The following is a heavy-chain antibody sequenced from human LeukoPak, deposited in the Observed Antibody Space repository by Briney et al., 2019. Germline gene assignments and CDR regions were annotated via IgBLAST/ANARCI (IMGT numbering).Heavy chain of an antibody. J-gene: IGHJ5*02. CDR2: ISGSGGST. V-gene: IGHV3-23*01. CDR1: GFTFSSYA. D-gene: IGHD6-13*01. Sequence: QPGGSLRLSCAASGFTFSSYAMSWVRQAPGKGLEWVSAISGSGGSTYYADSVKGRFTISRDNSKNTLYLQMNSLRVEDTAVYYCATHSSWQPNWFDPWGQGTLVTVSS. CDR3: ATHSSWQPNWFDP.